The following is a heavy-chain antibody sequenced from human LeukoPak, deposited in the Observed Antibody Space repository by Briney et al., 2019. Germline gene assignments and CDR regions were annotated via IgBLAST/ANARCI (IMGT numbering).Heavy chain of an antibody. J-gene: IGHJ4*02. CDR3: ARAYSSGWYYPGDY. V-gene: IGHV3-23*01. Sequence: GGSLRLSCVGSGFTFSSYAMSWVRQAPGKGLEWVSAISGSGGSTYYADSVKGRFTISRDNSKNTLYLQMNSLRAEDTAVYYCARAYSSGWYYPGDYWGQGTLVTVSS. D-gene: IGHD6-19*01. CDR2: ISGSGGST. CDR1: GFTFSSYA.